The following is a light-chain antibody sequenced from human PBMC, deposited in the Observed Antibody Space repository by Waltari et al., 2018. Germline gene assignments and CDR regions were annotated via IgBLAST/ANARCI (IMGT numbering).Light chain of an antibody. CDR2: GKN. J-gene: IGLJ1*01. Sequence: SSELTQDPAVSVALGQTVRITCQGDSLRSYYASWYQQKPGQAPVLVTYGKNNRPSGSPDRFSGSSSGNTASLTITGAQAEDEADYYCNSRDSSGPRVFGTGTKVTVL. CDR3: NSRDSSGPRV. CDR1: SLRSYY. V-gene: IGLV3-19*01.